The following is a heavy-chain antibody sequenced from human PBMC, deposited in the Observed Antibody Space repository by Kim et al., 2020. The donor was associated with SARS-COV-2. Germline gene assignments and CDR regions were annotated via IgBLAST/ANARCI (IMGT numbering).Heavy chain of an antibody. CDR2: ISGSGGST. CDR1: GFTFSSYA. V-gene: IGHV3-23*01. D-gene: IGHD3-22*01. J-gene: IGHJ4*02. CDR3: AKVGWTGWQWLLPGSSDFDY. Sequence: GGSLRLSCAASGFTFSSYAMSWVRQAPGKGLEWVSAISGSGGSTYYADSVKGRFTISRDNSKNTLYLQMNSLRAEDTAVYYCAKVGWTGWQWLLPGSSDFDYWGQGTLVTVSS.